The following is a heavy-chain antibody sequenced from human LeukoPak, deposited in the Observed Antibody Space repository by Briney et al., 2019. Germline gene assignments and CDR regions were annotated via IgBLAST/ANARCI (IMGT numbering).Heavy chain of an antibody. V-gene: IGHV4-39*07. CDR2: IYYSRST. J-gene: IGHJ5*02. D-gene: IGHD3-16*02. CDR1: GGSISSSSYY. Sequence: SETLSLTCTVSGGSISSSSYYWGWIRQPPGKGLEWIGSIYYSRSTYYNPSLKSRVTISVDTSKNQFSLKLSSVTAADTAVYYCARAEFMITFGGVIAHGWFDPWGQGTLVTVSS. CDR3: ARAEFMITFGGVIAHGWFDP.